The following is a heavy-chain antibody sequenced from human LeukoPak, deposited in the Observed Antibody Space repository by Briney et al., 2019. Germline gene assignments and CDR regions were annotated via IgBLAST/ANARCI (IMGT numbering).Heavy chain of an antibody. D-gene: IGHD2-2*01. CDR1: GGTFSSYA. CDR3: ARAGYWSRTSCPPYNWFDP. Sequence: ASVKVSCKASGGTFSSYAISWVRQAPGQGLEWMGGIIPIFGTANYEQKFQGRVTITEDESTSTAYMELSSLRSEDTAVYYCARAGYWSRTSCPPYNWFDPWGKGTLGTVTA. V-gene: IGHV1-69*13. J-gene: IGHJ5*02. CDR2: IIPIFGTA.